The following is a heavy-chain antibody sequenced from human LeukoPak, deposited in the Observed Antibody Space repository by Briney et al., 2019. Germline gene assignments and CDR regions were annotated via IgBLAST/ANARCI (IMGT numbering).Heavy chain of an antibody. V-gene: IGHV4-61*02. CDR2: IYTSGST. J-gene: IGHJ4*02. Sequence: SETLSLTCTVSGGSISSGSYYWSWIRQPAGKGLEWIGRIYTSGSTNYNPSLKSRVTISVDKSKNQFSLKLSSVTAADTAVYYCARLKKGFTFDYWGQGTLVTVSS. CDR3: ARLKKGFTFDY. CDR1: GGSISSGSYY.